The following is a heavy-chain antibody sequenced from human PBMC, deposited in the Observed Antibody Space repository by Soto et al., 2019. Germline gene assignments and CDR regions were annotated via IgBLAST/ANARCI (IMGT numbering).Heavy chain of an antibody. D-gene: IGHD2-15*01. CDR3: ARDRGCSGGSCYATRGYYFDY. CDR2: IIPILGIA. J-gene: IGHJ4*02. CDR1: GGTFSSYT. Sequence: QVQLVQSGAEVKKPGSSVKVSCKASGGTFSSYTISWVRQAPGQGLEWMGRIIPILGIANYAQKFQGRVTITAEKSTSTAYMELSSLRSEDTAVYYCARDRGCSGGSCYATRGYYFDYWGQGTLVTVSS. V-gene: IGHV1-69*08.